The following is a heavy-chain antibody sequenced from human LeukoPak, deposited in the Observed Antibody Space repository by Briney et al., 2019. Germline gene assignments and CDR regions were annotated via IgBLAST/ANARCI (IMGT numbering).Heavy chain of an antibody. CDR3: AILTYMTSVPMDV. D-gene: IGHD4-17*01. J-gene: IGHJ6*02. V-gene: IGHV3-23*01. CDR1: GFTFSSYA. Sequence: PGGSLRLSCAASGFTFSSYAMSWVRQAPGKGLEWVSAISGSGGSTYYADSVKGRFTISRDNSKNTLYLQMNSLRAEDTAVYYCAILTYMTSVPMDVWGQGTTVTVSS. CDR2: ISGSGGST.